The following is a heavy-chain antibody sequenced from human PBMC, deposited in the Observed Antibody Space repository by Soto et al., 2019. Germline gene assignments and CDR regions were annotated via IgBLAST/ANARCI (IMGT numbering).Heavy chain of an antibody. CDR1: GYTFTRYY. D-gene: IGHD1-20*01. Sequence: SVKDAWKALGYTFTRYYMHLVRQAPGQGLEWMGWINPNSGGTNYAQKFQGWVTMTRDTSISTAYMELSRLRSDDTAVYYCARVVTGTDDAFDIWGQGTMVTVSS. J-gene: IGHJ3*02. V-gene: IGHV1-2*04. CDR3: ARVVTGTDDAFDI. CDR2: INPNSGGT.